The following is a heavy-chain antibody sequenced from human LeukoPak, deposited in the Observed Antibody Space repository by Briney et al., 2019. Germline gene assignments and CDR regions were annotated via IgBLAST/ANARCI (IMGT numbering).Heavy chain of an antibody. CDR3: SRGPIQLCLHNGVDV. CDR1: GFTVADHA. J-gene: IGHJ6*02. D-gene: IGHD5-18*01. Sequence: PGGSLRLSSKTSGFTVADHAMTWVRQAPGKGLEWVGFIRSNAYRGTTEYAASVKGRFTISRDDSNSVVYLQMTSLQSEDTAVYYCSRGPIQLCLHNGVDVWGQGTTVTVSS. CDR2: IRSNAYRGTT. V-gene: IGHV3-49*04.